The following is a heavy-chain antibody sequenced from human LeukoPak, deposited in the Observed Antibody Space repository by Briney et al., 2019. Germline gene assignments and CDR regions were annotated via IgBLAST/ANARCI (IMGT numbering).Heavy chain of an antibody. J-gene: IGHJ4*02. CDR3: AKGFHYCDSSRYYQNDY. V-gene: IGHV3-30*18. Sequence: PGRSLRLSCAASGFTFSSCGMHWVRQAPGKGLEWVAVISYDGSNKYYADSVKGRFTISRDNSKNTLYLQMNSLRAEDTAVYYCAKGFHYCDSSRYYQNDYWGQGTLATVSS. D-gene: IGHD3-22*01. CDR1: GFTFSSCG. CDR2: ISYDGSNK.